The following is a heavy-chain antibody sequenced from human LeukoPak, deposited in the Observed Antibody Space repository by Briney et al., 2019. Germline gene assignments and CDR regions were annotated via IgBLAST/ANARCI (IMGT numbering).Heavy chain of an antibody. V-gene: IGHV4-59*01. Sequence: SETLFVTCTVSGGSISSYYWSWIRQPPGKGLEWIGYIYYSGSTNYNPSLKSRVTISVDTSKNQFSLKLSSVTAADTAVYYCARDYGSSWYFFDYWGQGTLVTVSS. D-gene: IGHD6-13*01. CDR1: GGSISSYY. CDR3: ARDYGSSWYFFDY. J-gene: IGHJ4*02. CDR2: IYYSGST.